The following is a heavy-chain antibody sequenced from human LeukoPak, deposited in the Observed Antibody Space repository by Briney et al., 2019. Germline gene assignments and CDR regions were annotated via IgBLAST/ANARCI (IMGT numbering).Heavy chain of an antibody. Sequence: SETLSLTCTVSGGSISSYYWSWIRQPPGKGLEWIGYIYYSGTTNYNPSPKSRVTISVDTSKNQFSLKLSSVTVADTAVYYCARVAYSSAWSYFDYWGQGTLVTVSS. CDR1: GGSISSYY. CDR2: IYYSGTT. D-gene: IGHD6-19*01. J-gene: IGHJ4*02. V-gene: IGHV4-59*01. CDR3: ARVAYSSAWSYFDY.